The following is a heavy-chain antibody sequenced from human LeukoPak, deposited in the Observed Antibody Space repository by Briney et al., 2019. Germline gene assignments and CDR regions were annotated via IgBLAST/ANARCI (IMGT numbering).Heavy chain of an antibody. CDR1: GGSISSGGYY. Sequence: SETLCLTCTVSGGSISSGGYYWSWIRQHPGKGLEWIGYIYYSGSTYYNPSLKSRVTISVDTSKNQFSLKLSSVTAADTAVYYCARVKAAAGTLGGGRKRAAWFDPWGQGTLVTVSS. CDR2: IYYSGST. CDR3: ARVKAAAGTLGGGRKRAAWFDP. J-gene: IGHJ5*02. V-gene: IGHV4-31*03. D-gene: IGHD6-13*01.